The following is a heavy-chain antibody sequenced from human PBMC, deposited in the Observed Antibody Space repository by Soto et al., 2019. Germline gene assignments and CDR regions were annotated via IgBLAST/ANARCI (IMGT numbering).Heavy chain of an antibody. V-gene: IGHV1-18*01. D-gene: IGHD6-19*01. J-gene: IGHJ4*02. CDR3: ARVGYSSGWYGDFDY. CDR1: CYTFTSYG. CDR2: ISAYNGNT. Sequence: SVEVSFKASCYTFTSYGISWVRQAPGQGLEWMGWISAYNGNTNYAQKLQGRVTMTTDTSTSTAYMELRSLRSDDTAVYYCARVGYSSGWYGDFDYWGQGTLVTVSS.